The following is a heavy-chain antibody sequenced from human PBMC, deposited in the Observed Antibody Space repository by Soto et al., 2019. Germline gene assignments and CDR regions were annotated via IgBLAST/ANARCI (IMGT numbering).Heavy chain of an antibody. CDR2: TYPGDSDT. V-gene: IGHV5-51*01. CDR1: GYSFTSYW. J-gene: IGHJ3*02. D-gene: IGHD2-21*02. Sequence: PGESLKISCKGSGYSFTSYWIGWVRQMPGKGLEWMGITYPGDSDTRYSPSFQGQVTISADKSISTAYLQWSSLKASDTAMYYCARPRLDGGNSGHAFDIWGQGTMVTVSS. CDR3: ARPRLDGGNSGHAFDI.